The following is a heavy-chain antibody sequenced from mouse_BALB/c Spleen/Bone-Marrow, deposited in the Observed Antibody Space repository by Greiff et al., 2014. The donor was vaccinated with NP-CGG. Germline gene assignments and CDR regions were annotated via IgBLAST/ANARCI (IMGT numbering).Heavy chain of an antibody. J-gene: IGHJ2*01. D-gene: IGHD2-14*01. CDR3: ALYYRYDYFDY. CDR2: INPSTTYS. CDR1: GYTFTSYW. V-gene: IGHV1-7*01. Sequence: QVQLQQSGAELAKPGASVKMSGKASGYTFTSYWMHWVKQRPGQGLEWIGYINPSTTYSAYNQKFKDKATLTADKSSSTAYMQLSSLTSEDSAVYYCALYYRYDYFDYWGQGTTLTVSS.